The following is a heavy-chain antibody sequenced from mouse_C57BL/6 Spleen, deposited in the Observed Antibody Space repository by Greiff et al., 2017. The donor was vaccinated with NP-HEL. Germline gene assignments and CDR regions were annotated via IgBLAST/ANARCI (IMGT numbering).Heavy chain of an antibody. V-gene: IGHV3-6*01. CDR2: ISYDGSN. CDR1: GYSITSGYY. Sequence: DVKLQESGPGLVKPSQSLSLTCSVTGYSITSGYYWNWIRQFPGNKLEWMGYISYDGSNNYNPSLKNRISITRDTYKNQFFLKLNSVTTEDTATYDCAREDGSSVFDYWGQGTTLTVSS. J-gene: IGHJ2*01. D-gene: IGHD1-1*01. CDR3: AREDGSSVFDY.